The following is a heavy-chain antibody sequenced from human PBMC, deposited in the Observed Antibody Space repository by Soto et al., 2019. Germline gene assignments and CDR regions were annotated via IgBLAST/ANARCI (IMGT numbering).Heavy chain of an antibody. J-gene: IGHJ4*02. Sequence: QVQLQQWGAGLLKPSETLSLTCAVYGGSFSGYYWSWNRQPPGKGLEWIGEINHSGSTNYNPSLKSRVTISVDTSKNQFSLKLSSVTAADTAVYYCARGGFKAATDYWGQGTLVTVSS. D-gene: IGHD2-15*01. CDR1: GGSFSGYY. CDR3: ARGGFKAATDY. CDR2: INHSGST. V-gene: IGHV4-34*01.